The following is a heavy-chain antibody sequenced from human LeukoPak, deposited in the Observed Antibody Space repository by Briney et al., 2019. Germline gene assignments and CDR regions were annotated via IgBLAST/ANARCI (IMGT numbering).Heavy chain of an antibody. J-gene: IGHJ4*02. Sequence: ASVKVSSKASGYTITSYYIHSLRQAPGQGLEWMGIINPSGGSTSYAQKFQGRVTMTRDTSTSTVSIELSSLRSEDTAVYYCARGYPSSGDCDYWGQGTLVTVSS. CDR3: ARGYPSSGDCDY. D-gene: IGHD2-21*01. V-gene: IGHV1-46*01. CDR1: GYTITSYY. CDR2: INPSGGST.